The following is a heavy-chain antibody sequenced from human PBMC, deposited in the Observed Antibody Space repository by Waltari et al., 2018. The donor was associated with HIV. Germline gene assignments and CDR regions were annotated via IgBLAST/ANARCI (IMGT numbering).Heavy chain of an antibody. CDR1: GGSITSYY. CDR2: IYYSGST. J-gene: IGHJ4*02. D-gene: IGHD2-2*01. Sequence: QVQLQESGPGLVKPSETLSLTCTASGGSITSYYWSWIRQPPGKGLEWIGYIYYSGSTNYNPSLKSRVTISVDTSKNQFSLNVTSVTAADTAVYYCARGPTRYYFDNWGQGTLVTVSS. CDR3: ARGPTRYYFDN. V-gene: IGHV4-59*01.